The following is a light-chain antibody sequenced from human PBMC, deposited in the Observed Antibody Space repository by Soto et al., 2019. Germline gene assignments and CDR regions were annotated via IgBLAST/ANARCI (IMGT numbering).Light chain of an antibody. V-gene: IGLV4-69*01. CDR1: SGHSSYA. CDR2: LNSDGSH. J-gene: IGLJ2*01. CDR3: QTWGTGMGV. Sequence: QSVLTQSPSASASLGASVKLTCTLSSGHSSYAIAWHQQQPEKGPRYLMKLNSDGSHSKGDGIPDRFSGSSSGAERYLTISSLQSVDEADYYCQTWGTGMGVFGGGTKVTVI.